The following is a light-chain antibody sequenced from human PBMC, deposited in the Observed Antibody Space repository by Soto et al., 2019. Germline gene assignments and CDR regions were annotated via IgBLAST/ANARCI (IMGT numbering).Light chain of an antibody. Sequence: QSVLTQPPSASGTPGQSVTISCSGSSSNIGDNTVNWYQQLPGTAPKLLIYSNAQRSSGVPDRFSGSKSGTSASLAISGLQSEYEADYYCAVWDDSLDGVVFGGGTKLTVL. CDR1: SSNIGDNT. J-gene: IGLJ2*01. V-gene: IGLV1-44*01. CDR2: SNA. CDR3: AVWDDSLDGVV.